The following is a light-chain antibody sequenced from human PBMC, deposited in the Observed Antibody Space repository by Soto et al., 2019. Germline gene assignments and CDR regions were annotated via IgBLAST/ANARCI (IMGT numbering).Light chain of an antibody. CDR3: MEALQTPPT. V-gene: IGKV2-28*01. CDR1: QSLLHSNGYNY. J-gene: IGKJ1*01. CDR2: LGS. Sequence: DIVMTQSPLSLPVTPGEPASISCRSSQSLLHSNGYNYLDWYLQKPGQSPQLLIYLGSNRASGVPDRFSGSGLGPDFTLKISRVGAEDVGVYYCMEALQTPPTFGQGAKVEIK.